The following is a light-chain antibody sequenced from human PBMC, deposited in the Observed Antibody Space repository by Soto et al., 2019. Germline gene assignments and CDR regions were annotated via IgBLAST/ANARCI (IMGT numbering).Light chain of an antibody. CDR3: QQGYNRPT. CDR2: DAS. Sequence: ILLTQSPATLSLSPGERATLSCRASQTISTYLAWYQQKPGQAPSLLIYDASKRATGIPARFSGSGSGTDFTLTISSAEPEDFAVYYCQQGYNRPTFAQGTRLEIK. CDR1: QTISTY. J-gene: IGKJ5*01. V-gene: IGKV3-11*01.